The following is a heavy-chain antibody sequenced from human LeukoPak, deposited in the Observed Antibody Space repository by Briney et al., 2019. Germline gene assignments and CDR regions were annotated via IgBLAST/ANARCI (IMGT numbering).Heavy chain of an antibody. D-gene: IGHD1-26*01. CDR1: GFTFSSYA. J-gene: IGHJ6*02. CDR2: ISYDGSNK. V-gene: IGHV3-30-3*01. CDR3: ARVQRGGAYYFYYGRDV. Sequence: GRSLRLSCAASGFTFSSYAMHWVRQAPGKGLEWVAVISYDGSNKYYADSVKGRFTISRDNSKNTLYLQMNSLRAEDTAVYYGARVQRGGAYYFYYGRDVWGQGATVSVSS.